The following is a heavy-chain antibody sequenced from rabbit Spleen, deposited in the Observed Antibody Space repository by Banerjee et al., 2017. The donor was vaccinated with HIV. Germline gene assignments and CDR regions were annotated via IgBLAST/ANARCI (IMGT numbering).Heavy chain of an antibody. CDR1: GFSFSSSYY. J-gene: IGHJ5*01. V-gene: IGHV1S40*01. Sequence: QSLEESGGDLVKPEGSLTLTCTASGFSFSSSYYMCWVRQAPGKGLELIACIYTSSGSTYYASWAKGRFTISKTSSTTVTLQMTSLTAADTATYFCARDRGSAYYLDWLDLWGPGTLVTVS. CDR3: ARDRGSAYYLDWLDL. D-gene: IGHD1-1*01. CDR2: IYTSSGST.